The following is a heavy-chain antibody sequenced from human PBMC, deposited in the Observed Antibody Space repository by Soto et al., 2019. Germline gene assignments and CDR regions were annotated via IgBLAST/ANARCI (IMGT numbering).Heavy chain of an antibody. CDR3: ARDPEWGAIDI. Sequence: EVQLVESGGGLVQPGGSLRLSCAASGFTFSRSWMSWVRQAPGKRLEWVANVQAEGSDPYYVDSVKGRFSISRDNAKSFVYLQMNSLRAEDTAVYYCARDPEWGAIDIWGRGTMVTVSS. CDR1: GFTFSRSW. J-gene: IGHJ3*02. V-gene: IGHV3-7*01. CDR2: VQAEGSDP. D-gene: IGHD1-26*01.